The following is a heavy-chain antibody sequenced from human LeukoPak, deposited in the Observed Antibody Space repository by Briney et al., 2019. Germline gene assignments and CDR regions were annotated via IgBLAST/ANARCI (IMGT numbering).Heavy chain of an antibody. CDR2: IYSGGST. CDR1: GFTVSSNY. Sequence: AGGSLRLSCAASGFTVSSNYMSWVRRAPGKGLEWVSVIYSGGSTYYADSVKGRFTISRDNSKNTLYLQMNSLRAEDTAVYYCAREGQDSSGYKHFDYWGQGTLVTVSS. V-gene: IGHV3-53*01. CDR3: AREGQDSSGYKHFDY. D-gene: IGHD3-22*01. J-gene: IGHJ4*02.